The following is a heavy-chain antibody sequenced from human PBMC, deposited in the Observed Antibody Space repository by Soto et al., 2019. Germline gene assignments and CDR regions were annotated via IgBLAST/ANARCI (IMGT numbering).Heavy chain of an antibody. CDR2: MFYSGLT. CDR3: APLSVSLSGPYGIHV. CDR1: GYSVTSSDYY. J-gene: IGHJ6*02. V-gene: IGHV4-39*01. Sequence: SETLSLTCSVFGYSVTSSDYYWAWIRQPPGKGLEWIGSMFYSGLTYYNPSLKSRVTLSVDTSKNQFSVRLNSVTAADTAVYYCAPLSVSLSGPYGIHVWGQGTTVTVSS. D-gene: IGHD2-15*01.